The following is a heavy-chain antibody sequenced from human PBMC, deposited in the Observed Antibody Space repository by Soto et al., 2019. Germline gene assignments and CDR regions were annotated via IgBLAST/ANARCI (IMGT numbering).Heavy chain of an antibody. CDR1: GGSISSGHYY. V-gene: IGHV4-31*03. CDR3: ARVLGDHEEGQFDC. Sequence: QVHLQESGPGLVKPSQTLSLTCRVSGGSISSGHYYWSWIRQLPGKALEWLGFIYHSGTTSYNPSLEGRITISADSSENQFSLNLTSATAADTAMYYCARVLGDHEEGQFDCWGQGTLVTVSS. J-gene: IGHJ4*02. CDR2: IYHSGTT. D-gene: IGHD2-21*02.